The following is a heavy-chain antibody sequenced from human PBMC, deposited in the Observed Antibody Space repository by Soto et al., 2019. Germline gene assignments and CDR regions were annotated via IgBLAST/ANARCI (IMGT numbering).Heavy chain of an antibody. CDR1: GGTFSSYA. CDR3: ATKNWGGYCSSTSCLRNNWFDP. J-gene: IGHJ5*02. V-gene: IGHV1-69*13. D-gene: IGHD2-2*01. CDR2: IIPIFGTA. Sequence: SVKVSCKASGGTFSSYAISWVRQAPGQGLEWMGGIIPIFGTANYAQKFQGRVTITADESTSTAYMELSSLRSEDTAVYYCATKNWGGYCSSTSCLRNNWFDPWGQGTLVTVSS.